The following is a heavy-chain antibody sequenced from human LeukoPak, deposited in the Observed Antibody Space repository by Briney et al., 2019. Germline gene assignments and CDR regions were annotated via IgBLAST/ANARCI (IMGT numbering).Heavy chain of an antibody. D-gene: IGHD3-22*01. CDR2: IKQEGSEK. CDR3: ATPLDYYDSSGYHQGGD. J-gene: IGHJ4*02. Sequence: PGGSLRLSCAASGFIFSSYWMNWVRQAPGKGLEWVANIKQEGSEKYYVDSVKGRFTISRDNAKNSLYLQMNSLRAEDTAVYYCATPLDYYDSSGYHQGGDWGQGTLVTVSS. CDR1: GFIFSSYW. V-gene: IGHV3-7*03.